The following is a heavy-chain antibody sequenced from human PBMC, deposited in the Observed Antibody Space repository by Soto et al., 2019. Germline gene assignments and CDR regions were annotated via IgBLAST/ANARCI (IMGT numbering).Heavy chain of an antibody. CDR1: GGTFSSYA. Sequence: QVQLVQSGGEVKKPGSSVKVSCKASGGTFSSYAISWVRQAPGQGLEWMGGIIPISGTANYAQKFKGRVTINEEESTSTVYMGLSRLRSEDTAVYFCARSQGSSTSLEIYYYYYYGMDVWGQGTTVTVSS. CDR3: ARSQGSSTSLEIYYYYYYGMDV. CDR2: IIPISGTA. J-gene: IGHJ6*02. V-gene: IGHV1-69*01. D-gene: IGHD2-2*01.